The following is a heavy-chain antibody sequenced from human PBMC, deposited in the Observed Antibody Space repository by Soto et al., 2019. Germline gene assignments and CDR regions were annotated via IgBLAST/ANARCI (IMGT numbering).Heavy chain of an antibody. Sequence: PSETLSLTCTVSGGSISRYYWSWIRQPPGKGLEWIGYIYYSGSTNYNPSLKSRVTISVDTSKNQFSLKLSSVTAADTAVYYCARSPSYYYDSSGYPDAFDIWGQGTMVT. CDR2: IYYSGST. CDR3: ARSPSYYYDSSGYPDAFDI. V-gene: IGHV4-59*08. J-gene: IGHJ3*02. CDR1: GGSISRYY. D-gene: IGHD3-22*01.